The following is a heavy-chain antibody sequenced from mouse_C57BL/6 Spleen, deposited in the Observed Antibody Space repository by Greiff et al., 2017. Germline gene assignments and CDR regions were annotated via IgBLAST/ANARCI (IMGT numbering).Heavy chain of an antibody. CDR1: GFTFSSYA. V-gene: IGHV5-4*01. Sequence: EVQRVESGGGLVKPGGSLKLSCAASGFTFSSYAMSWVRQTPEKRLEWVATISDGGSYTYYPDNVKGRFTISRDNAKNNLYLQMSHLKSEDTAMYYCAREGLKDAMDYWGQGTSVTVSS. D-gene: IGHD1-3*01. J-gene: IGHJ4*01. CDR2: ISDGGSYT. CDR3: AREGLKDAMDY.